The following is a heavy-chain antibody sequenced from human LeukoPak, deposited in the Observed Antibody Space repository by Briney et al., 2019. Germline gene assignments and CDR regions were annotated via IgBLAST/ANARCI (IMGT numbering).Heavy chain of an antibody. Sequence: GTSLRLSCAASGFTFRSHGMHWVRQAPGKGLEWVAFIWYDGSNKYYTNSVKGRFTISRDNSKNTLYLQMNSLRAEDTAVYYGAGDRATSYFDYWGQGALVTISS. D-gene: IGHD1-26*01. V-gene: IGHV3-33*01. CDR1: GFTFRSHG. J-gene: IGHJ4*02. CDR2: IWYDGSNK. CDR3: AGDRATSYFDY.